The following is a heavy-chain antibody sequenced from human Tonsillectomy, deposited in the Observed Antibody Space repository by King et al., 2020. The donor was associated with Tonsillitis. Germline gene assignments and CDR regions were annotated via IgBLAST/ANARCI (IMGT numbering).Heavy chain of an antibody. D-gene: IGHD5-12*01. Sequence: QLQESGPGLVTPSETLSLTCTVSGASMSDSYWSWIRQPPGKGLEWIGNVYNSGSTNYNPSLNSRVILSLDTPKNHFSLKLTSVTAADSAVYYCARKVDFAGYGMDVWGQGTTVTVSS. CDR2: VYNSGST. CDR1: GASMSDSY. V-gene: IGHV4-59*12. J-gene: IGHJ6*02. CDR3: ARKVDFAGYGMDV.